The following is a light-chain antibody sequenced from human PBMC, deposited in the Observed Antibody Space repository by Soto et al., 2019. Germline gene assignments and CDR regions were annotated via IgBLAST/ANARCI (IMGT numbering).Light chain of an antibody. CDR2: EAS. CDR3: QEFKTYSRT. J-gene: IGKJ1*01. V-gene: IGKV1-5*03. CDR1: QSISNW. Sequence: DLQMTQSPSTLSASVGDRVTITCRASQSISNWLAWYQQKPGKAPKLLIYEASSLESGVPSRFSGSGSGTEFTLTLSSLRPDDFATYFCQEFKTYSRTFGQGTKVEIK.